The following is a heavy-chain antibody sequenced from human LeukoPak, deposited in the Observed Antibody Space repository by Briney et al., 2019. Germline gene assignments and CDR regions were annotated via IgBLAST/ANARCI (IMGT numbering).Heavy chain of an antibody. Sequence: SETLSLTCAVYGGSFSGYYWSWIRQPPGKGLEWIGEINHSGSTNYNPSLKSRVTISVDTSKNQFSPKLSSVTAADTAVYYCARGDHYYGSGSYYRLYYYYGMDVWGQGATVTVSS. J-gene: IGHJ6*02. CDR3: ARGDHYYGSGSYYRLYYYYGMDV. CDR2: INHSGST. D-gene: IGHD3-10*01. CDR1: GGSFSGYY. V-gene: IGHV4-34*01.